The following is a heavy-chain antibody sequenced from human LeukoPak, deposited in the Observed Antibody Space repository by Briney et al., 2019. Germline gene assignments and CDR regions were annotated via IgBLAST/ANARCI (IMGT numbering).Heavy chain of an antibody. J-gene: IGHJ5*02. D-gene: IGHD3-3*01. CDR1: GGSISSNY. V-gene: IGHV4-59*01. CDR2: IYYSGST. CDR3: AAGSGYPSPDAA. Sequence: SETLSLTCTVSGGSISSNYWSWIRQPPGKGLEWIGYIYYSGSTNYNPSLMSRVTISVDTSKNQFSLKLSSVTAADTAVYYCAAGSGYPSPDAAWGQGTLVTVSS.